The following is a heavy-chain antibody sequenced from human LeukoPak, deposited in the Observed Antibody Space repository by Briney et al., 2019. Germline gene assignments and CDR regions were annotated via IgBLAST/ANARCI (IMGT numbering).Heavy chain of an antibody. CDR1: GYTFTSYG. Sequence: ASVKVSCKASGYTFTSYGISWVRQAPGQGLEWMGWISAYNGNTNYAQKLQGRVTITTDTYTSTAYMGLRSMRSDDTAVYYCARDGRYSYGLDDAFDIWGQGTMVTVSS. J-gene: IGHJ3*02. CDR3: ARDGRYSYGLDDAFDI. CDR2: ISAYNGNT. V-gene: IGHV1-18*01. D-gene: IGHD5-18*01.